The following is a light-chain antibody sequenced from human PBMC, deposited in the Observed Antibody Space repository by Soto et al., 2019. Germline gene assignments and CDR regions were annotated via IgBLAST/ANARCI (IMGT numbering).Light chain of an antibody. CDR1: HDITSF. CDR2: DAS. CDR3: QHCDYLPI. V-gene: IGKV1-33*01. Sequence: DIQMTQSPSSLSASVGDRVTITCQASHDITSFLNWYQHKPGRSPTLLIYDASILEAGVPTRFSGSGSGTHFTFTISSLQPDDVATYYCQHCDYLPIFGPGTTVDFK. J-gene: IGKJ3*01.